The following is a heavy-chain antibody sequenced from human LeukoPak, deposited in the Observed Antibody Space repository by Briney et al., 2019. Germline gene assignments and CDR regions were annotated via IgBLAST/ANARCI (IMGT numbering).Heavy chain of an antibody. CDR1: GYSISRGYY. CDR3: ARAGWIITSGIDY. D-gene: IGHD3-10*01. Sequence: SETLSLTCGVSGYSISRGYYWAWIRQPPGKGLEWIGTIYHTGSTYYTPSLGSRVTISVDTSKNEFSLNLNSVTAAVTAVYYCARAGWIITSGIDYWGQGALVTVSS. V-gene: IGHV4-38-2*01. J-gene: IGHJ4*02. CDR2: IYHTGST.